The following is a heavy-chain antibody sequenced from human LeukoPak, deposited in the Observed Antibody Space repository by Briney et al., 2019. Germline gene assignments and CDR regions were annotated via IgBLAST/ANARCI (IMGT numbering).Heavy chain of an antibody. CDR1: GFSFNNYA. CDR3: AKGGYDYIEIAYFDY. J-gene: IGHJ4*02. V-gene: IGHV3-23*01. CDR2: IIASSGST. D-gene: IGHD5-12*01. Sequence: GGSLRLSCAASGFSFNNYAMSWVRQAPGKGLEWVALIIASSGSTLYADSVKGRFTVSRDNSKNMVYLQMNSLRAEDTAVYYCAKGGYDYIEIAYFDYWGQGTLVTVSS.